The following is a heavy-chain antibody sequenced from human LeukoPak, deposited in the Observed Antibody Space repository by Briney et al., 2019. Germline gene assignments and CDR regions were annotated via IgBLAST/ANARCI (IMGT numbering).Heavy chain of an antibody. Sequence: GGSLRLSCAASGFTFSSYGMHWVRQAPGKGLEWLAVISYDGSNKYYADSVKGRFTISRDNSKNTLYLQMNSLRAEDTAVYYCAKGGGIAAAPPSDYWGQGTLVTVTS. CDR1: GFTFSSYG. D-gene: IGHD6-13*01. J-gene: IGHJ4*02. V-gene: IGHV3-30*18. CDR3: AKGGGIAAAPPSDY. CDR2: ISYDGSNK.